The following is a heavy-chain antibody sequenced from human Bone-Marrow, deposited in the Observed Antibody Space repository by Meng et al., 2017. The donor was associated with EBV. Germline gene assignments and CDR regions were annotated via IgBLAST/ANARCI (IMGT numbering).Heavy chain of an antibody. D-gene: IGHD1-26*01. CDR3: ARLRIVGATSHYFDY. V-gene: IGHV1-18*01. Sequence: QVQLVQSGAEVRKPVASVKDSCKASGYTFTSYGISWVRQAPGQGLEWMGWISAYNGNTNYAQKLHGRVTMTTDTSTSTAYMELRSLRSDDTAVYYCARLRIVGATSHYFDYWGQGTLVTVSS. J-gene: IGHJ4*02. CDR2: ISAYNGNT. CDR1: GYTFTSYG.